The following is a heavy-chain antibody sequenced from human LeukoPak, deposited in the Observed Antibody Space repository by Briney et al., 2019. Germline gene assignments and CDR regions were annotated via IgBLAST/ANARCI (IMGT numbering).Heavy chain of an antibody. CDR2: ISGDGGST. D-gene: IGHD6-6*01. V-gene: IGHV3-23*01. J-gene: IGHJ3*02. CDR1: GFTFSSYA. Sequence: GGSLRLSCAASGFTFSSYAMSWVRQAPGKGLEWVSSISGDGGSTYYAVSVQGRFTISRDNSKNTLYLQMNSLKVEDTAVYYCAKNRWAARIIIDAFDIWGQGTMVTVSS. CDR3: AKNRWAARIIIDAFDI.